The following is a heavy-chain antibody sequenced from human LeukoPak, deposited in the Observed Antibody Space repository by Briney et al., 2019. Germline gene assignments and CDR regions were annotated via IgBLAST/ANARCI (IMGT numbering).Heavy chain of an antibody. CDR3: ARHRPGWYYCSGMDV. V-gene: IGHV4-39*01. J-gene: IGHJ6*02. D-gene: IGHD2-15*01. CDR1: GGSIGSSNYY. CDR2: VYYSGST. Sequence: TSQTLSLTCTVSGGSIGSSNYYWGWLRQPPGKGLEWIGCVYYSGSTYYNPSLKSRVTIYVDTSKNQFSLQLNSVTAADTAVYYCARHRPGWYYCSGMDVWGQGTTVTVSS.